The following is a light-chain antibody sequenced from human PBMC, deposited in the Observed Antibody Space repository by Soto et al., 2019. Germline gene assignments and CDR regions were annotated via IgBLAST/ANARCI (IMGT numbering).Light chain of an antibody. J-gene: IGLJ3*02. CDR1: SSNIGSNT. V-gene: IGLV1-44*01. CDR3: ATGDDSLNGPV. Sequence: QSVLAQPPSASGTPGQRVTISCSGSSSNIGSNTVNWYQQLPGTAPKLLIYSSNQRPSGVPDRFSGSKSGTSASLAISGLQSEDEADYFCATGDDSLNGPVFGGGTKVT. CDR2: SSN.